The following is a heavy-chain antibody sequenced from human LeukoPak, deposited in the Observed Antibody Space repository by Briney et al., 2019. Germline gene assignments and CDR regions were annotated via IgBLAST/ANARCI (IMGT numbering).Heavy chain of an antibody. CDR2: IYHSGST. V-gene: IGHV4-4*02. CDR3: ARDSNYGSGSYTVDY. D-gene: IGHD3-10*01. CDR1: GGSISSSNW. Sequence: SETLSLTCAVSGGSISSSNWWSWVRQPPGKGLEWIGEIYHSGSTNYNPSLKSRVTISVDKSKNQFSLKLSSVTAADTAVYYCARDSNYGSGSYTVDYWGQGTLVTVSS. J-gene: IGHJ4*02.